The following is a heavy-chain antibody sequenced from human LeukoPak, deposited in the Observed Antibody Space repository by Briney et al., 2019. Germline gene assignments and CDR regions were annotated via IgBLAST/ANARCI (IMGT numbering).Heavy chain of an antibody. V-gene: IGHV1-8*01. J-gene: IGHJ4*02. CDR3: ARGRGEDIVVVPAAMPDYGYYFDY. CDR2: MNPNSGNT. CDR1: GYTFTGYD. D-gene: IGHD2-2*01. Sequence: ASVKVSCKASGYTFTGYDINWVRQATGQELEWMGWMNPNSGNTGYAQKFQGRVTMTRNTSISTAYMELSSLRSEDTAVYYCARGRGEDIVVVPAAMPDYGYYFDYWGQGTLVTVSS.